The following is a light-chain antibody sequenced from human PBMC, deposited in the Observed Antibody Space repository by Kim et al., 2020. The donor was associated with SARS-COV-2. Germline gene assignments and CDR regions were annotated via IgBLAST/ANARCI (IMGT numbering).Light chain of an antibody. CDR1: QRVSTN. CDR3: QQYENWPRT. Sequence: EIVLTQSPATLSVSPGESVTLSCRASQRVSTNLAWYQQKPGQGPRLLMFGAFTRATGIPARFSGSGSGTEFTLTISSLQSEDFAVYYCQQYENWPRTFGQGTKVEIK. J-gene: IGKJ1*01. V-gene: IGKV3D-15*01. CDR2: GAF.